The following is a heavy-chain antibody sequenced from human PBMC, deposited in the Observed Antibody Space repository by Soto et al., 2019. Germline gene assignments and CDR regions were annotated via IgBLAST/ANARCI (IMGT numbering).Heavy chain of an antibody. CDR2: IYYTGST. J-gene: IGHJ4*02. Sequence: SETLSLTCSVSGSSIRNYYWSWIRQPPGKGLEWIGNIYYTGSTNYNPSLKGRVFISVDSSRRQLSLRLNSLTAADTAVYYCTRVGAYYGDYPHFDYWGQGALVTVS. V-gene: IGHV4-59*01. CDR3: TRVGAYYGDYPHFDY. CDR1: GSSIRNYY. D-gene: IGHD4-17*01.